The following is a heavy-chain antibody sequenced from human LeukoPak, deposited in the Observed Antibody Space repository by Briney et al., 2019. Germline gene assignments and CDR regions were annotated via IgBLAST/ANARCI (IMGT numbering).Heavy chain of an antibody. CDR3: AKDGANKVRGVHYFYMDV. CDR2: INPNSGGI. J-gene: IGHJ6*03. V-gene: IGHV1-2*06. Sequence: SVKVSCKGSGYTFTGCYMHCGRRAPGQGLEWVGRINPNSGGINHAQKIQGRVTMTRDTSISTAYMELSSLRSDDTAVYYCAKDGANKVRGVHYFYMDVWGKGTTVTVSS. D-gene: IGHD3-10*01. CDR1: GYTFTGCY.